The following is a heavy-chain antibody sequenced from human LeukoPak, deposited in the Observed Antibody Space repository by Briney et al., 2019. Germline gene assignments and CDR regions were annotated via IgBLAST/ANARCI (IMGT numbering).Heavy chain of an antibody. CDR2: ISWNSGSI. Sequence: PGGSLRLSCAASGFTFDDYAMHWVRQAPGKGLEWVSGISWNSGSIGYADSVKGRFTISRDNAKNSLYLQMNSLRAEDTALYYCAKETPTVTMVRGVMGYFDYWGQGTLVTVSS. J-gene: IGHJ4*02. V-gene: IGHV3-9*01. D-gene: IGHD3-10*01. CDR1: GFTFDDYA. CDR3: AKETPTVTMVRGVMGYFDY.